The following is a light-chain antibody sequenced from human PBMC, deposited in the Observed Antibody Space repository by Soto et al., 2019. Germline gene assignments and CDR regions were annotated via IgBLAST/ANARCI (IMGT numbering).Light chain of an antibody. CDR2: DAS. CDR3: QQYKSIRT. V-gene: IGKV1-5*01. J-gene: IGKJ1*01. CDR1: QSISSW. Sequence: DIQMTQSPSALSASVGDRVIITCRASQSISSWLAWYQQKPGKAPKLLIYDASTLESGVPSRFSGSGSGTEFTLTTSSLQPDDFATYHCQQYKSIRTFGQGTKVDIK.